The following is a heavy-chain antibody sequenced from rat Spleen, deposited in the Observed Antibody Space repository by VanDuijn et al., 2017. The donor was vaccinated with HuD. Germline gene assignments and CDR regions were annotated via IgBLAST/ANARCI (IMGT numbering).Heavy chain of an antibody. J-gene: IGHJ4*01. V-gene: IGHV10-4*01. CDR1: GFDFNTYA. Sequence: EVQLVESGGGLVQPKGSLKLSCAASGFDFNTYAMTWVRQAPGKGLDWVASISIKTHNYATLYADSVKERLTISRDDSQNMVYLQMNNLKTEDKALYYCTVVVGRRPYVMEAWGQGASVTVSS. CDR2: ISIKTHNYAT. CDR3: TVVVGRRPYVMEA. D-gene: IGHD1-11*01.